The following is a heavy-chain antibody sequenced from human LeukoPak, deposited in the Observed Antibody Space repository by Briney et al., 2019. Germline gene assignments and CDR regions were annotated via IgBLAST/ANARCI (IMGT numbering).Heavy chain of an antibody. CDR2: INHSGST. Sequence: SETLSLTCAVYGGSFSDYFWTWVRQPPGKGLEWIGEINHSGSTNYNPSLKSRVTISVDTSKNQFSLKLSSVTAADTAVYYCARYYSSTPPYYFDYWGQGTLVTVSS. CDR3: ARYYSSTPPYYFDY. J-gene: IGHJ4*02. V-gene: IGHV4-34*01. CDR1: GGSFSDYF. D-gene: IGHD6-19*01.